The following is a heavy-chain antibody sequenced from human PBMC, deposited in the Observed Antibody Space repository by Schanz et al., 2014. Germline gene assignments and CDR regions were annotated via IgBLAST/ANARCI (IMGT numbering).Heavy chain of an antibody. V-gene: IGHV3-13*04. CDR3: AKDPSHGDYDYYFDY. CDR2: IGTAGDT. CDR1: GFSIRNHD. D-gene: IGHD3-22*01. J-gene: IGHJ4*02. Sequence: EVLLVESGGGLVKPGGSLRLSCAASGFSIRNHDMHWVRQATGAGLEWVSAIGTAGDTFYLDSVKGRFTISRDNSKNTLYLQMNSLRAEDTAVYYCAKDPSHGDYDYYFDYWGQGTLVTVSS.